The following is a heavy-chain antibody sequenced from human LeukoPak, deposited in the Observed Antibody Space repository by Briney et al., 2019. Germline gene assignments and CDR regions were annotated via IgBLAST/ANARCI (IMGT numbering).Heavy chain of an antibody. J-gene: IGHJ6*04. CDR3: AELGITMIGGV. D-gene: IGHD3-10*02. CDR1: GFTFRSYE. CDR2: ISSSGSTI. V-gene: IGHV3-48*03. Sequence: SGGSLTLSCEDSGFTFRSYEMNWVRQAPGKGLEWVSYISSSGSTIYYADSVKGRFTISRDNAKNSLYLQMNSLRAEDTAVYYCAELGITMIGGVRGKGTTVTISS.